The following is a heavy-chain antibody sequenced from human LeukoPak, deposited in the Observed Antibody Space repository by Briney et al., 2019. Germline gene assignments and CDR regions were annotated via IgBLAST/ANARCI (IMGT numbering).Heavy chain of an antibody. V-gene: IGHV3-30*04. CDR2: TSSDATTE. J-gene: IGHJ4*02. D-gene: IGHD3-10*01. Sequence: GGSLRLSCAASGFTFSAYAIHWVRQPPGKCLECVSFTSSDATTEHFADSAKGRFTMSRDNSKNTVYLQMTTLRDEDTAVYYCTRGSGSGSFLIDYWGRGTLVTVSS. CDR1: GFTFSAYA. CDR3: TRGSGSGSFLIDY.